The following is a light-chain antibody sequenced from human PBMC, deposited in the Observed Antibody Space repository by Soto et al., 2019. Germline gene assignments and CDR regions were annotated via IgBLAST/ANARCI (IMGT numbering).Light chain of an antibody. CDR3: QQLNTYPIT. V-gene: IGKV1-9*01. Sequence: QLTPSPSSPSSSVGDRVTLTFRASQGISSYLAWYQQKPGKAPKLLIYGASTLEGGVPFRFSGSGSGTDFTLTISSLQPEDFATYYCQQLNTYPITFGQGTRLEIK. J-gene: IGKJ5*01. CDR2: GAS. CDR1: QGISSY.